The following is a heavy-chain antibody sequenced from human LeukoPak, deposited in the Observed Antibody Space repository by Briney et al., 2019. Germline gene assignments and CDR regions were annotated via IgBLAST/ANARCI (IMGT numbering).Heavy chain of an antibody. V-gene: IGHV1-2*02. CDR3: ARDGGNEGLYYFDY. D-gene: IGHD4-23*01. CDR2: SNPNSGGT. J-gene: IGHJ4*02. CDR1: GYTCTGYY. Sequence: GASVKVSCKASGYTCTGYYMHWVRQAPGQGLEWMGWSNPNSGGTNYAQKFQGRVTMTRDTSISTAYMELSRLRSDDTAVYYCARDGGNEGLYYFDYWGQGTLVTVSS.